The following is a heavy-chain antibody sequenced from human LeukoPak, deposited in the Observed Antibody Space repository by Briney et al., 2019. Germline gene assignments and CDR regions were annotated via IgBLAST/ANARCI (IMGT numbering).Heavy chain of an antibody. D-gene: IGHD3-9*01. CDR2: IYYSGST. Sequence: PSETLSLTCTVSGGSISSYYWTWIRQPPGKALEWIGYIYYSGSTNYNPSLKSRATISVDRSKTQFFLKLRSVAAADTAVYYCARLSNYDILTGNCWFDSWGQGTLVTVSS. CDR3: ARLSNYDILTGNCWFDS. V-gene: IGHV4-59*08. CDR1: GGSISSYY. J-gene: IGHJ5*01.